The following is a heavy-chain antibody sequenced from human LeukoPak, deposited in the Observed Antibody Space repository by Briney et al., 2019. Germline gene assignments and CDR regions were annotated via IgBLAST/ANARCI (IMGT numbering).Heavy chain of an antibody. J-gene: IGHJ4*02. Sequence: GGSLRLSCAASGLTFSDYYMSWIRQAPGKGLEWVSYISSSGSTIYYADSVKGRFTISRDNAKNSLYLQMNSLRAEDTAVYYCARALRLPAATFDYWGQGTLVTVSS. CDR1: GLTFSDYY. D-gene: IGHD2-2*01. CDR3: ARALRLPAATFDY. CDR2: ISSSGSTI. V-gene: IGHV3-11*04.